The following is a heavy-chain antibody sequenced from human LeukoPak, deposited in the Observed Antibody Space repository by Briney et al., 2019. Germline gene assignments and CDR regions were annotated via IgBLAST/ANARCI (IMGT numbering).Heavy chain of an antibody. CDR3: AKAQYSSSSYYMDV. CDR1: GFTFSSYA. D-gene: IGHD6-13*01. J-gene: IGHJ6*03. Sequence: GGSLRLSCAASGFTFSSYAMSWVRQAPGKGLEWVAFTRYDGSNKYYADSVKGRFTISRDNSKNTLYLQMNSLRAEDTAVYYCAKAQYSSSSYYMDVWGKGTTVTVSS. CDR2: TRYDGSNK. V-gene: IGHV3-30*02.